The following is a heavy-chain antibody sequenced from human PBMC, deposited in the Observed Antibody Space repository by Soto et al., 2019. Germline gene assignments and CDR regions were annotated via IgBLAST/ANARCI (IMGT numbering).Heavy chain of an antibody. D-gene: IGHD6-25*01. CDR1: GGSISSSSYY. J-gene: IGHJ6*03. CDR3: ARQDSGLTNMDV. V-gene: IGHV4-39*01. CDR2: IYYSGST. Sequence: SETLSLTCTVSGGSISSSSYYWGWIRQPPGKGLEWIGSIYYSGSTYYNPSLKSRVTISVDTSKNQFSLKLSSVTAADTAVYYCARQDSGLTNMDVWGKGTTVTVSS.